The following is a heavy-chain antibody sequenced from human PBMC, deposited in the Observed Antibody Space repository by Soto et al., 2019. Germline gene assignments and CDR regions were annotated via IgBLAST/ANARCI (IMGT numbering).Heavy chain of an antibody. CDR2: ISSSASHI. CDR1: GFSFSSYS. CDR3: ARGYTGCCSGGTCYWFDP. Sequence: EVQLVESGGGLVKPGGSLRLSCAASGFSFSSYSMNWVRQAPGKGLEWVSSISSSASHINYADSVKGRFTISRDNAKKSLYLQMNSLRAEDTAVYYCARGYTGCCSGGTCYWFDPWGQGTLVTVSS. D-gene: IGHD2-15*01. V-gene: IGHV3-21*01. J-gene: IGHJ5*02.